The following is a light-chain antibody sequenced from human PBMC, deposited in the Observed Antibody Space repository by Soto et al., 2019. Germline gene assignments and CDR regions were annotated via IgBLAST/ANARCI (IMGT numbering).Light chain of an antibody. CDR2: GAS. Sequence: IVMKQSAATLSVSPGERVTLSCRASQSINNKVAWYQQKPGQAPRLLIYGASTRATGISARFSGSGSGTEFTLTISSLQSEDFAVYYCQQYNNWPPITFGQGTRLEI. V-gene: IGKV3-15*01. J-gene: IGKJ5*01. CDR3: QQYNNWPPIT. CDR1: QSINNK.